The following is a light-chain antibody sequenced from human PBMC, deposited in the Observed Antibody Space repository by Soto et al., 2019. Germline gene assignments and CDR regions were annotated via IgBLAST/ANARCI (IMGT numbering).Light chain of an antibody. CDR3: SSYTTSSTQV. J-gene: IGLJ1*01. Sequence: QSVLTQPASVSGSPGQSITISCTGTGSDIGGYKHVSWYQQHPGKAPKLMIYEVSNRPSGVSNRFSGSKSGNTASLTISGLQAEDEADYYCSSYTTSSTQVFGTGTKVTVL. CDR1: GSDIGGYKH. V-gene: IGLV2-14*01. CDR2: EVS.